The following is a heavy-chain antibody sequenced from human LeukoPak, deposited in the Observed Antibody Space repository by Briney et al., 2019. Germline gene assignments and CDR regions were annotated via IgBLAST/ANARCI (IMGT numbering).Heavy chain of an antibody. V-gene: IGHV3-30*04. CDR3: AAPPLIYSSSWEYFDY. CDR2: ISYDGSNK. J-gene: IGHJ4*02. CDR1: GFTFSSYA. D-gene: IGHD6-6*01. Sequence: GRSLRLSCAASGFTFSSYAMHWVRQAPGKGLEWVAVISYDGSNKYYADSVKGRFTISRDNSKNTLYLQMNSLRAEDTAVYYCAAPPLIYSSSWEYFDYWGQGTLVTVSS.